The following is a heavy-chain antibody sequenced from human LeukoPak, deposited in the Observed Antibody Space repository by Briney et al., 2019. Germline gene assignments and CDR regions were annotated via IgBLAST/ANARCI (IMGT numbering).Heavy chain of an antibody. D-gene: IGHD3-22*01. CDR2: IIPILGIA. Sequence: SVKVSCKASGGTFSSYAISWVRQAPGQGLEWMGRIIPILGIANYAQKFQGRVTITADKSTSTAYMELSSLRSEDTAVYYCARNYYDSSGYYTNWFGPWGQGTLVTVSS. V-gene: IGHV1-69*04. CDR3: ARNYYDSSGYYTNWFGP. J-gene: IGHJ5*02. CDR1: GGTFSSYA.